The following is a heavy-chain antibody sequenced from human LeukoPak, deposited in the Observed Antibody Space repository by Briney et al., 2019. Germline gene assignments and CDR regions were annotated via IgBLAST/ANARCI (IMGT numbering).Heavy chain of an antibody. J-gene: IGHJ3*02. CDR3: TRTKDPKGFLAVAGNDAFDI. CDR2: IRSKANSYAT. CDR1: GFTFSGSA. V-gene: IGHV3-73*01. D-gene: IGHD6-19*01. Sequence: PGGSLRLSCAASGFTFSGSAMHWVRQASGKGLEWVGRIRSKANSYATAYAASVKGRFTISRDDSKNTAYLQMNSLKTGETAVYYCTRTKDPKGFLAVAGNDAFDIWGQGTMVTVSS.